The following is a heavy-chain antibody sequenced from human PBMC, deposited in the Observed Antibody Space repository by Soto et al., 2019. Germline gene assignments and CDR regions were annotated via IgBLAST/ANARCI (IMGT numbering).Heavy chain of an antibody. Sequence: PGESLKISCKGSGYSFASYWIGWVRQMPGKGLEWMGIIYPGDSDTRYSPSFQGQVTISADKSISTAYLQWSSLKASDTAMYYCARQRDYYGSGSYYPSSMDVWGQGTTVTVSS. CDR1: GYSFASYW. J-gene: IGHJ6*02. CDR3: ARQRDYYGSGSYYPSSMDV. D-gene: IGHD3-10*01. CDR2: IYPGDSDT. V-gene: IGHV5-51*01.